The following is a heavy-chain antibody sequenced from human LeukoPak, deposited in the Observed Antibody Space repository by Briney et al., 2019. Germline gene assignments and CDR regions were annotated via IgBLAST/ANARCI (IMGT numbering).Heavy chain of an antibody. CDR1: GFTFSSYD. Sequence: GGSLRLSCAASGFTFSSYDMHWVRQATGKGLEWVSAIGTAGDTYYPGSVKGRFTISRENAKNSLYLQMNSLRAGDTAVYYCAREGQLLFFDYWGQGTLVTVSS. V-gene: IGHV3-13*01. CDR3: AREGQLLFFDY. J-gene: IGHJ4*02. D-gene: IGHD2-2*01. CDR2: IGTAGDT.